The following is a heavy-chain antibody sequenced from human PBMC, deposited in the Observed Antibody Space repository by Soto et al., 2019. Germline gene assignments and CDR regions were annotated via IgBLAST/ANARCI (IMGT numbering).Heavy chain of an antibody. CDR1: GGTFSNST. CDR2: LIPILGLA. J-gene: IGHJ4*02. V-gene: IGHV1-69*02. Sequence: QVQLVQSGAEVRKPGSSVKVSCQASGGTFSNSTVTWVRQAPGQGLEWMGRLIPILGLANYAQKFRGRLTITADKSTTTAYMELRSLRSEDTAIYYCARFKLGDDYWGQGTLVTGSS. CDR3: ARFKLGDDY. D-gene: IGHD5-12*01.